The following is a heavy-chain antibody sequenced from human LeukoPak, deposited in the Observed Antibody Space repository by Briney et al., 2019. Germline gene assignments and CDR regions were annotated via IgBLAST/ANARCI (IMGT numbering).Heavy chain of an antibody. D-gene: IGHD1-26*01. Sequence: PGGSLRLSCAASGFTFSSYAMSWVRQAPGKGLEWVGRIRSKANSYATAYAASVKGRFTISRDDSKNTAYLQMNSLKTEDTAVYYCTRTLAGWDIDYWGQGTLVTVSS. CDR2: IRSKANSYAT. CDR1: GFTFSSYA. CDR3: TRTLAGWDIDY. J-gene: IGHJ4*02. V-gene: IGHV3-73*01.